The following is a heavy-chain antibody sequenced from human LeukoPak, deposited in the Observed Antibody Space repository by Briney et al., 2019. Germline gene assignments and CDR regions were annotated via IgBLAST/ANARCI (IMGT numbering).Heavy chain of an antibody. Sequence: SETLSLTCTVSGDSISSSNYYWGWIRQPPGKGLEWIGCVHYSGNTYYNPSLKSRFPMSVDTPRNQFSLNLSSMTAADTAVYFCATRGTSGKTYFDYWGQGTLVTVPS. CDR3: ATRGTSGKTYFDY. D-gene: IGHD1-1*01. CDR1: GDSISSSNYY. CDR2: VHYSGNT. J-gene: IGHJ4*02. V-gene: IGHV4-39*01.